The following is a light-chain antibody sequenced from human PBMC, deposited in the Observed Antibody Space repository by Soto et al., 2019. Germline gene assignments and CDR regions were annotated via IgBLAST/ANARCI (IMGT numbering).Light chain of an antibody. V-gene: IGLV2-8*01. CDR2: DVS. Sequence: QSVLTQPPSASGSLGQSVTISCTGTSSDVGGYNYVSWYQQHPGRAPRRIIYDVSQRPSGVPDRFSGSKSGNTASLTVSGLQAEDEADYYCSSYATSNTYVFGTGTKVTVL. J-gene: IGLJ1*01. CDR3: SSYATSNTYV. CDR1: SSDVGGYNY.